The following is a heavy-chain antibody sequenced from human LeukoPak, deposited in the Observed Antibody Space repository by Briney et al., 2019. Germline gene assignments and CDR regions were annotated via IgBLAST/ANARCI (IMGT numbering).Heavy chain of an antibody. CDR2: IYYSGST. V-gene: IGHV4-31*03. J-gene: IGHJ4*02. Sequence: SETLSLTCTVSGVSINSGGHYWCWLRQHPGKGLEWIGYIYYSGSTHFNPSLKSRLIMSVDTSENQFSLTLSSVTAADTAVYYCARIIYDYGAGSYHDYWGQGTLVTVSS. D-gene: IGHD3-10*01. CDR3: ARIIYDYGAGSYHDY. CDR1: GVSINSGGHY.